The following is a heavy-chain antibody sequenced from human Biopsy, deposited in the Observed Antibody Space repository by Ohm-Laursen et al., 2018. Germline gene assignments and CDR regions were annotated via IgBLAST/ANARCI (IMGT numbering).Heavy chain of an antibody. Sequence: TLSLTCVVFGRTFSDYRWTWIRQPPGKGLEWIGQINQSGSTNYNPSLKSRVTISADASKYEFSLRLTSVTAADTAVYFWGNEVYGRDYWGLGARVTVSS. CDR1: GRTFSDYR. CDR2: INQSGST. CDR3: GNEVYGRDY. J-gene: IGHJ4*02. D-gene: IGHD4-17*01. V-gene: IGHV4-34*08.